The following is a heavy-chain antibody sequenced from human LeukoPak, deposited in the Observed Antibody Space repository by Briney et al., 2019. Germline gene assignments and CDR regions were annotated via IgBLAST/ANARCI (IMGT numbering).Heavy chain of an antibody. Sequence: AASVKVSCKASGYTFTGYYMHWVRQAPGQGLEWMGWINPNSGGTNYAQKFQGRVTMTRNTSISTAYMELSRLRSDDTAVYYCARRHYGSDFDYWGQGTLVSVSS. CDR2: INPNSGGT. D-gene: IGHD3-10*01. V-gene: IGHV1-2*02. CDR3: ARRHYGSDFDY. J-gene: IGHJ4*02. CDR1: GYTFTGYY.